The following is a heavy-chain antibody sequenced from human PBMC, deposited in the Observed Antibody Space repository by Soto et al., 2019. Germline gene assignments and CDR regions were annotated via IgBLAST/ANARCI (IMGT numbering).Heavy chain of an antibody. V-gene: IGHV3-74*01. CDR2: INSDGSTT. Sequence: QPGGSLRLSCATSGFSFSTYWMHWVRQAPGKGLVWVSRINSDGSTTNYADSVKGRFTISRDNAKNTLYLQMNSLRAEDTAVYYCAKLPGMGGRGIDYWGQGTLVTVSS. J-gene: IGHJ4*02. CDR3: AKLPGMGGRGIDY. CDR1: GFSFSTYW. D-gene: IGHD3-10*01.